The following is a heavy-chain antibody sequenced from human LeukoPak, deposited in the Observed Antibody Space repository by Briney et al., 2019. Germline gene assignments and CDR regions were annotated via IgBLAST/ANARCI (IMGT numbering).Heavy chain of an antibody. Sequence: GESLKISCKGSGYRFSNYWIGWVRHMPGKGLEWMGMIYPGDSDTRYSPSFQGQVTISADKSISTAYLQWSSLKASDTAMYYCARQDGSGIYYFDYWGQGTLVTVSS. V-gene: IGHV5-51*01. CDR2: IYPGDSDT. J-gene: IGHJ4*02. CDR1: GYRFSNYW. D-gene: IGHD3-10*01. CDR3: ARQDGSGIYYFDY.